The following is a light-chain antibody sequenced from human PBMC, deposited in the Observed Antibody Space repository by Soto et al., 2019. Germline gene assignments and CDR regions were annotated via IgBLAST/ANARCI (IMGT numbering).Light chain of an antibody. CDR3: QQYNNWWT. CDR1: QSVDSN. J-gene: IGKJ1*01. CDR2: GAS. Sequence: EILMTQSPATLSVSPGGRSTLSCMASQSVDSNLAWYQQKPRQAPRLLIYGASTRATGISARLSGSGSGTEFTLTISSLQSEDFGVYYCQQYNNWWTFGQGTKVDIK. V-gene: IGKV3-15*01.